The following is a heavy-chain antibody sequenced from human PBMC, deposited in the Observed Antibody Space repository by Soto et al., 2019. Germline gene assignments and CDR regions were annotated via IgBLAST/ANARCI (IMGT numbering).Heavy chain of an antibody. CDR3: AKDSGSSGLFDY. V-gene: IGHV3-23*01. J-gene: IGHJ4*02. D-gene: IGHD5-12*01. Sequence: EVQLLESGGGLVQPGGSLRLSCAVSGFTFSNYAMSWVRQAPGKGLEWVSVICGSGGSTFYADSVKGRFTISRDNSKKTLHLQMNSLRAEDTAVYYCAKDSGSSGLFDYWGQGTLVAVSS. CDR1: GFTFSNYA. CDR2: ICGSGGST.